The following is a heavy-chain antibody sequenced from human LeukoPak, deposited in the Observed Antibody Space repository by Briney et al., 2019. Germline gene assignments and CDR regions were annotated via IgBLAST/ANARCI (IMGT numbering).Heavy chain of an antibody. CDR3: AKDRPASHGSGSFGDY. J-gene: IGHJ4*02. Sequence: GGSLRLSCAASGFTLSAYGMSWVRQAPGKGLEWVSAISGSGTGTYYADSVKGRFTISRDNSKSTMYLQMNSLRLEDTAVYYCAKDRPASHGSGSFGDYWGQGTQVTVST. V-gene: IGHV3-23*01. CDR2: ISGSGTGT. CDR1: GFTLSAYG. D-gene: IGHD3-10*01.